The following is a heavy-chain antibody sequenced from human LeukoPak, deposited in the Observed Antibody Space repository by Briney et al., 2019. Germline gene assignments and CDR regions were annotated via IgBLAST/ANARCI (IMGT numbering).Heavy chain of an antibody. D-gene: IGHD5-18*01. CDR1: GGSISSGGYS. Sequence: SQNLSLTCAVSGGSISSGGYSWSWIRQPPGKGLEWIGYIYHSGSTYYNPSLKSRVTISVDRSKNQFSLKLSSVTAADTAVYYCAGKIQLWLGDAFDIWGQGTMVTVSS. CDR2: IYHSGST. J-gene: IGHJ3*02. V-gene: IGHV4-30-2*01. CDR3: AGKIQLWLGDAFDI.